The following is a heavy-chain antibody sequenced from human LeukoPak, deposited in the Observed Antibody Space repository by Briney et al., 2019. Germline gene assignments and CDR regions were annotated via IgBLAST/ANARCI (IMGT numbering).Heavy chain of an antibody. D-gene: IGHD6-19*01. CDR1: GGSISSYY. V-gene: IGHV4-59*01. CDR2: IYYSGST. Sequence: SETLSLTCTVSGGSISSYYWSWIRQPPGKGLEWIGYIYYSGSTNYNPSLKSRVTISVDTSKNQFSLKPSSVTAADTAVYYCARGRLLYSSGWPFDYWGQGTLVTVSS. J-gene: IGHJ4*02. CDR3: ARGRLLYSSGWPFDY.